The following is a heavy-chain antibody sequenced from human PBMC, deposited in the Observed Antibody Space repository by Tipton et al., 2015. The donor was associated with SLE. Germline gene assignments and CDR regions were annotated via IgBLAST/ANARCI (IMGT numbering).Heavy chain of an antibody. D-gene: IGHD1-26*01. CDR1: GGSISTYY. Sequence: TLSLTCTVSGGSISTYYWNWIRQPPGKGLEWIGYIYDSVYTNYNPSLKSRVTISVDTSKNQFSLKLSSATAADTAVYYCARDQGGVGDFDYWGQGTLVTVSS. V-gene: IGHV4-59*01. CDR3: ARDQGGVGDFDY. J-gene: IGHJ4*02. CDR2: IYDSVYT.